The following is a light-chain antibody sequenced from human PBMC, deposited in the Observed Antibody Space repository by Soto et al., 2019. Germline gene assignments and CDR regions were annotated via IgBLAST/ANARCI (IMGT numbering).Light chain of an antibody. CDR3: QAWDSSTFYH. Sequence: SYELTQPPSVSVSPEQTASITCSGYNLGDKYVSWYQQKAGQSPLLVIFQDVKRPSGIPDRFSGSNSGNTATLTISGNQFIDEADYYCQAWDSSTFYHFGSGTKFTGL. CDR1: NLGDKY. CDR2: QDV. J-gene: IGLJ1*01. V-gene: IGLV3-1*01.